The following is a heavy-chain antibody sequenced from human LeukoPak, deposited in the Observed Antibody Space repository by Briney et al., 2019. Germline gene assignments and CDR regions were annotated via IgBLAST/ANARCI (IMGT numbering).Heavy chain of an antibody. Sequence: PSETLSLTCTVSGDSISRSTYYWAWIRQPPGTGLEWIGSVHYGRSPYFNPSLESRATISVDTSKNHFSLKMSSVTAADTAVYYCARSSGTGTFSYWGQGTLVTVSS. CDR1: GDSISRSTYY. D-gene: IGHD6-25*01. J-gene: IGHJ4*02. CDR2: VHYGRSP. V-gene: IGHV4-39*02. CDR3: ARSSGTGTFSY.